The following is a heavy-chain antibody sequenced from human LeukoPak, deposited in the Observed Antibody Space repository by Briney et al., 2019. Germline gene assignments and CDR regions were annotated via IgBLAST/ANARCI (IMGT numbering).Heavy chain of an antibody. CDR1: GVTFSSFE. CDR3: ARSWSRKAPFDY. D-gene: IGHD2-8*02. J-gene: IGHJ4*02. CDR2: ISNSGGTI. V-gene: IGHV3-48*03. Sequence: GGSLRLSCAASGVTFSSFEMNWVRQAPGKGLDWSSYISNSGGTIYYPDSVKGRFTISRDDAKNSLYLQMSSLRAEDTAVYYCARSWSRKAPFDYWGQGTLVTVSS.